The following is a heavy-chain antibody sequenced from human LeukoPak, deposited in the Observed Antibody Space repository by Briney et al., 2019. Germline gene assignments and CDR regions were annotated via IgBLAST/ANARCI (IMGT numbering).Heavy chain of an antibody. CDR1: GYTFTSYD. CDR2: MNPNSCNT. J-gene: IGHJ6*02. V-gene: IGHV1-8*01. D-gene: IGHD1/OR15-1a*01. Sequence: ASVKVSCKASGYTFTSYDINWVRQTTGQGLEWMGWMNPNSCNTGYARKFQGRVTMTRNTSISTAYMELSSLRSEDTAVYYCGRIAINANNGMDVWGQGTTVTVSS. CDR3: GRIAINANNGMDV.